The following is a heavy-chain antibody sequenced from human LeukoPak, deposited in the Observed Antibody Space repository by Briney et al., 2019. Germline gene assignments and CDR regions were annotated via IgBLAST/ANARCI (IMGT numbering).Heavy chain of an antibody. CDR3: AREVVPAAEGWFDP. CDR1: GGSISSHY. V-gene: IGHV4-59*11. Sequence: SGTLSLTCTVSGGSISSHYWSWIRQPPGKGLEWIGYVYYSGSTIYNPSLKSRVTISVDTSKNQFSLKLSSVTAADTAVYYCAREVVPAAEGWFDPWGQGTLVTVSS. CDR2: VYYSGST. D-gene: IGHD2-2*01. J-gene: IGHJ5*02.